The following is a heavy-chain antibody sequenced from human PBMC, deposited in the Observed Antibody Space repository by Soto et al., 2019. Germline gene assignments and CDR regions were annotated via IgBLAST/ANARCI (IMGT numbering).Heavy chain of an antibody. Sequence: SETLSLTCAVSGDSTYSGGSWWSWVRQPPGKGLEWIGEIYHSGATNLNPSLESRVTMSVDKSKNQFSLNLRSVTAADTAVYYCARMGSPVKNGRLHYWGEGTLVTV. CDR3: ARMGSPVKNGRLHY. D-gene: IGHD4-17*01. CDR2: IYHSGAT. CDR1: GDSTYSGGSW. J-gene: IGHJ4*02. V-gene: IGHV4-4*02.